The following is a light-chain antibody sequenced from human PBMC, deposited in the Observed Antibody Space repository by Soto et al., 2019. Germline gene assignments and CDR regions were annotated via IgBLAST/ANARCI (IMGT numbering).Light chain of an antibody. CDR1: SDHSYYS. J-gene: IGLJ3*02. CDR3: QTWGTGIRV. V-gene: IGLV4-69*01. Sequence: QPVLTQSPSASASLGASVKLTCTLNSDHSYYSIAWRQQQPGKGPRYLMKVNSDGSHNKGDGIPDRFSGSSSGAERYLTISSLQSEDEDDYYCQTWGTGIRVFGGGTKLTVL. CDR2: VNSDGSH.